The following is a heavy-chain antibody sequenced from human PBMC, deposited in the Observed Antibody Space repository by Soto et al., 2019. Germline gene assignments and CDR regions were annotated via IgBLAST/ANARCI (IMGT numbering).Heavy chain of an antibody. Sequence: GGSLRLSCAASGFTFSSYGMHWVRQAPGKGLEWVAVISYDGSNKYYADSVKGRFTISRDNSKNTLYLQMNSLRAEDTAIYYCAKLGAYSTSAIDSWGQGALVTVSS. D-gene: IGHD6-6*01. V-gene: IGHV3-30*18. CDR3: AKLGAYSTSAIDS. J-gene: IGHJ4*02. CDR1: GFTFSSYG. CDR2: ISYDGSNK.